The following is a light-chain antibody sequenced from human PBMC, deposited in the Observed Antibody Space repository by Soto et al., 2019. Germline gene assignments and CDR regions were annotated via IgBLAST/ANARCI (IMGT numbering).Light chain of an antibody. CDR2: DAS. V-gene: IGKV1-5*01. CDR1: QSLSTW. J-gene: IGKJ1*01. CDR3: QQYNDYWT. Sequence: IQMTQSPSTLSASVGDRVIITCRASQSLSTWLAWYQQKPGKAPKVLIYDASSLESGVPSRFSGSGSGTEFTLTISSLQPDDFATYYCQQYNDYWTFGPGTKVDI.